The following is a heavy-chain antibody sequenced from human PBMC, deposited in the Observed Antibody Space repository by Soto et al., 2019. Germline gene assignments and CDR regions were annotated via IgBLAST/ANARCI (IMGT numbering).Heavy chain of an antibody. V-gene: IGHV6-1*01. CDR3: ARGSWDDVSGHYYMDV. D-gene: IGHD5-12*01. J-gene: IGHJ6*03. Sequence: PSQTRSLTCAISGDSVSSNSAGWNWVRQTPSRGLEWLGRTYYKSKWFNNYAVSVKSRITINPDTSQNQFTLHLDSVTPEDTAVYFCARGSWDDVSGHYYMDVWGKGTTVTVSS. CDR1: GDSVSSNSAG. CDR2: TYYKSKWFN.